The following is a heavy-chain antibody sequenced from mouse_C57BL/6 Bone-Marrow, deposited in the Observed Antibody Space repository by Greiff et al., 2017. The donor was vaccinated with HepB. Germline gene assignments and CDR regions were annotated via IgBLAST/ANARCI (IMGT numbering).Heavy chain of an antibody. Sequence: EVQLQQSGPELVKPGASVKISCKASGYTFTDYYMNWVKQSHGKSLEWIGDINPNNGGTSYNQKFKGKATLTVDKSSSTAYMELRSLTSEDSAVYYCARHYSNYLAWFAYWGQGTLVTVSA. V-gene: IGHV1-26*01. CDR1: GYTFTDYY. CDR3: ARHYSNYLAWFAY. CDR2: INPNNGGT. D-gene: IGHD2-5*01. J-gene: IGHJ3*01.